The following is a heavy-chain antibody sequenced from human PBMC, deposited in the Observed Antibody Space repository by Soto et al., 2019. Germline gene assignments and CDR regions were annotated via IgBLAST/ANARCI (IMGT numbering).Heavy chain of an antibody. J-gene: IGHJ2*01. CDR2: ITHSGST. CDR3: ARDVMANNRYHWYFDL. V-gene: IGHV4-34*01. D-gene: IGHD2-8*01. CDR1: GGSFSGYY. Sequence: QVQLQQWGAGLLKPSETLSLTCAVYGGSFSGYYWSWIRQPPGKGLEWIGEITHSGSTNYNPSLKHLDPIAVDRSKSHFPLKLGSVHAPDTAVYYCARDVMANNRYHWYFDLWGRGTLGTVSS.